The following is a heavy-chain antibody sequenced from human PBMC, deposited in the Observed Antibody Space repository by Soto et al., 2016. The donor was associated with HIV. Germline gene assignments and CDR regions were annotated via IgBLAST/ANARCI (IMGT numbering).Heavy chain of an antibody. Sequence: EVQLVESGGGLVQPGKSLRLSCAASGFTFYNYWMHWVRQAPGKGLVWVSHINSDGSSTNYVDSVKGRFTVSRDNAKNTLYLQMNSLRAEDTGVYYCARDYNSRPYYFDYWGQGTRVTVSS. CDR1: GFTFYNYW. V-gene: IGHV3-74*01. CDR2: INSDGSST. J-gene: IGHJ4*02. CDR3: ARDYNSRPYYFDY. D-gene: IGHD1-1*01.